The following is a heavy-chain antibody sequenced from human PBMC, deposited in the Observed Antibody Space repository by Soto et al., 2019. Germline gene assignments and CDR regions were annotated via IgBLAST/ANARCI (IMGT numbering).Heavy chain of an antibody. CDR3: ARHQFKVNAIHFDS. CDR2: VYYTGRT. D-gene: IGHD2-8*01. Sequence: QLQLQESGPGPVKPSETLSLTCTVSGGSINDGLYYWGWIRQPPGKELEWIGSVYYTGRTFYNPSLKSRVTTSADTSQNQFSLTLTSVSAADMAVYFCARHQFKVNAIHFDSWGQGTRVTVSS. V-gene: IGHV4-39*01. CDR1: GGSINDGLYY. J-gene: IGHJ4*02.